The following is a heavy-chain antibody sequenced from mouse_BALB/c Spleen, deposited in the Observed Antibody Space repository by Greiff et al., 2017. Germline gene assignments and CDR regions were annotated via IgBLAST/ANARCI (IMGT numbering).Heavy chain of an antibody. CDR3: ARRKNYGYSYAMDY. J-gene: IGHJ4*01. CDR2: ILPGSGST. V-gene: IGHV1-9*01. Sequence: VQLQESGAELMKPGASVKISCKATSYTFSSYWIEWVKQRPGHGLEWIGEILPGSGSTNYNEKFKGKATFTADTSSNTAYMQLSSLTSEDSAVYYCARRKNYGYSYAMDYWGQGTSVTVSS. CDR1: SYTFSSYW. D-gene: IGHD1-2*01.